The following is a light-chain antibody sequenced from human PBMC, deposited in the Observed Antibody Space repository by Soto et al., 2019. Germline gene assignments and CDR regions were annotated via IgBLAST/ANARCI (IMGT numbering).Light chain of an antibody. J-gene: IGKJ2*01. Sequence: IVLTQSPGTLSLSPGEGATVSCRASQSVRHGALALYQQKPGEAPRLLIFRASSRATDLSDGFSPGGSGTHFDPTISRLQPEVFPVYYPHQYGDSAHTFGQGTKVDIK. CDR3: HQYGDSAHT. CDR1: QSVRHGA. V-gene: IGKV3-20*01. CDR2: RAS.